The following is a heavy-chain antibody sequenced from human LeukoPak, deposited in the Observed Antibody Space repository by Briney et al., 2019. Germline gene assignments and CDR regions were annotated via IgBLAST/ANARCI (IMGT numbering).Heavy chain of an antibody. D-gene: IGHD3-9*01. CDR3: ARGFYDILTGYSWQAFDV. V-gene: IGHV4-39*07. Sequence: PSETLSLTCTISGGSISSSSYYWDWIRQPPGKGLEWIGNIYYGGSTYYNPSLKSRVTISIDTSKNQFSLKLSSVTAEDTAVYYCARGFYDILTGYSWQAFDVWGQGTMVTVSS. CDR1: GGSISSSSYY. CDR2: IYYGGST. J-gene: IGHJ3*01.